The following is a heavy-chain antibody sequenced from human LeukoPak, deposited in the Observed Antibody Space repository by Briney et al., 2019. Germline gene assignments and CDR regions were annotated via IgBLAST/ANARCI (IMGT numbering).Heavy chain of an antibody. CDR2: FDPEDGET. D-gene: IGHD6-13*01. J-gene: IGHJ2*01. CDR1: GYTLTELS. V-gene: IGHV1-24*01. Sequence: ASVKVSCKVSGYTLTELSMHWVRQAPGKGLEWMGGFDPEDGETIYAQKFQGRVTMTEDTSTDTAYMELSSLRSEDTAVYYCATARPGIAAAGTWYFDLWGRGTLVTVSS. CDR3: ATARPGIAAAGTWYFDL.